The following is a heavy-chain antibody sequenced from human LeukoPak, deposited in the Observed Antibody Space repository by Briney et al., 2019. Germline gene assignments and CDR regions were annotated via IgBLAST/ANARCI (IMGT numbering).Heavy chain of an antibody. Sequence: KPGGSLRLSCAASGFTFNIYTINWVRQAPGKGLEWVSSISSTSSDIHYADSVKGRFTIFRDNAKNSLYLQMSSLRAEDTAVYYCARRGGESTGHQGDFDYWGQGTLVTVSS. J-gene: IGHJ4*02. CDR1: GFTFNIYT. V-gene: IGHV3-21*01. CDR2: ISSTSSDI. CDR3: ARRGGESTGHQGDFDY. D-gene: IGHD2-8*02.